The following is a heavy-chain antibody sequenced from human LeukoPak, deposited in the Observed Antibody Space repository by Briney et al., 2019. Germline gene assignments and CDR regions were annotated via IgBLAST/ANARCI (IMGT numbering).Heavy chain of an antibody. CDR3: ARVLGIRWFDP. CDR2: ISAYNGNT. J-gene: IGHJ5*02. CDR1: GYTFTSYG. D-gene: IGHD7-27*01. Sequence: ASVTVSCEASGYTFTSYGISWVRRAPGQGLEWMGWISAYNGNTNYAQKLQGRVTMTTDTSTSTAYMELRSLRSDDTAVYYCARVLGIRWFDPWGQGTLVTVSS. V-gene: IGHV1-18*01.